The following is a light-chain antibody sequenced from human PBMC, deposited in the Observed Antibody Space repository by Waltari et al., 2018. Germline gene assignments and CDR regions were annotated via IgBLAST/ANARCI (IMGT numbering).Light chain of an antibody. CDR3: MQALQTPPWT. CDR1: QSLLYVNGYSY. CDR2: LGS. J-gene: IGKJ1*01. V-gene: IGKV2-28*01. Sequence: DIVLTQSPLSLPVTPGEPASISCRHNQSLLYVNGYSYLDWYLQKPGQSPQLLIYLGSNRASGVPDRFSGSGSGTFFTLKISRVEAEDVGVYYCMQALQTPPWTFGQGTKVEVK.